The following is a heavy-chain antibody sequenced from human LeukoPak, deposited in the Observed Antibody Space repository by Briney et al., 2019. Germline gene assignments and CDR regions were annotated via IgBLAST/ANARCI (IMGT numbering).Heavy chain of an antibody. V-gene: IGHV4-31*03. CDR1: GGSISSDSYC. Sequence: SETLSLTCSVSGGSISSDSYCWGWIRQHPGKGLEWIGYIYYSGYTYYNPSLKNRLTISVDTSKNHFSLKLSSVTAADTAVYHCARGTGCSGGTCYAGGNWFDPWGQGTLVTVSS. J-gene: IGHJ5*02. CDR3: ARGTGCSGGTCYAGGNWFDP. D-gene: IGHD2-15*01. CDR2: IYYSGYT.